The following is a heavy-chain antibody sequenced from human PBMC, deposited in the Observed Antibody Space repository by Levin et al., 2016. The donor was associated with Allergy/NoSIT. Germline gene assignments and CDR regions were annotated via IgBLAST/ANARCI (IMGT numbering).Heavy chain of an antibody. V-gene: IGHV4-61*01. D-gene: IGHD2-15*01. Sequence: SETLSLTCTVSGASVSSASYYWSWIRQPPGKGLEWIGYIYYSGSTNNNPSLKSRVTISVDTSKNQFSLKMSSVTAADTAVYYCARTPYCTGGTCYWYDYWGQGTLVTVSS. J-gene: IGHJ4*02. CDR3: ARTPYCTGGTCYWYDY. CDR2: IYYSGST. CDR1: GASVSSASYY.